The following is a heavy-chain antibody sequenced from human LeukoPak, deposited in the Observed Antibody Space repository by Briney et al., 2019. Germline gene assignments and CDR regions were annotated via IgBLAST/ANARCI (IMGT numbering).Heavy chain of an antibody. CDR3: ARESYDFWSGYPSYYYYGMDV. Sequence: QPEGSLRLSCAASGFTFSSYGMHWVRQAPGKGLEWVAVIWYDGSNKYYADSVKGRFTISRDNSKNTLYLQMNSLRAEDTAVYYCARESYDFWSGYPSYYYYGMDVWGQGTTVTVSS. J-gene: IGHJ6*02. CDR2: IWYDGSNK. D-gene: IGHD3-3*01. CDR1: GFTFSSYG. V-gene: IGHV3-33*01.